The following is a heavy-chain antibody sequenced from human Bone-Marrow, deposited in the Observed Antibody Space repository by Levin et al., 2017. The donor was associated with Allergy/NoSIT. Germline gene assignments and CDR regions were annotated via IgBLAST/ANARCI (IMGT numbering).Heavy chain of an antibody. Sequence: NSSETLSLTCAVSGDSISNNNWWSWVRQAPGKGLEWIGEVLHTGSANYKSSLKSRVTMSVDKSKNQFSLTLESVTAADTAVYYCARGQPYGTATTFVDYWGQGMLVTVAS. CDR2: VLHTGSA. D-gene: IGHD1-7*01. J-gene: IGHJ4*02. CDR3: ARGQPYGTATTFVDY. V-gene: IGHV4-4*02. CDR1: GDSISNNNW.